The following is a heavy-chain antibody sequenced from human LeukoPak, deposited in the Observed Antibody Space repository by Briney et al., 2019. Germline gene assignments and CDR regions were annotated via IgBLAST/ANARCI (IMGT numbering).Heavy chain of an antibody. CDR1: GYSFTSYW. Sequence: GEALKISCKGSGYSFTSYWIGWVRQMPGKGLEGIGSIYPGESDTRYSPSFQGQVTTSDDQSISIAYLQWSSLKASDTAMYYCARYYGDLDYWGQGTLVTVSS. D-gene: IGHD4-17*01. V-gene: IGHV5-51*01. J-gene: IGHJ4*02. CDR2: IYPGESDT. CDR3: ARYYGDLDY.